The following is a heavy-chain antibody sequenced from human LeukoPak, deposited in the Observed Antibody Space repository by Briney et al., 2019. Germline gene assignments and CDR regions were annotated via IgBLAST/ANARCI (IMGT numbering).Heavy chain of an antibody. D-gene: IGHD2-15*01. Sequence: SETLSLTCTVSGGSISSSSYYWGWIRQPPGKGLEWIGSIYYSGSTYYNPSLKSRVTISVDTSKNQFSLKLSSVTAADTAVYYCARHMGYCSGGSCWRPYYYYGMDVWGQGTTVTVSS. CDR1: GGSISSSSYY. J-gene: IGHJ6*02. CDR3: ARHMGYCSGGSCWRPYYYYGMDV. CDR2: IYYSGST. V-gene: IGHV4-39*01.